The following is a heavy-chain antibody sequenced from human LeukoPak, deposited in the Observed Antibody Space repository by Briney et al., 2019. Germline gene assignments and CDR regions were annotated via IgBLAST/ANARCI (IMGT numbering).Heavy chain of an antibody. CDR2: ISSSGRTI. D-gene: IGHD3-10*02. CDR1: GFTFSSYE. J-gene: IGHJ6*04. CDR3: AELGITMIGGV. V-gene: IGHV3-48*03. Sequence: GGSLRLSCAASGFTFSSYEMNWVGQAPGKGLEWVSYISSSGRTIYYADSVKGRFTISRDNAKNSLYLQMNSLRAEDTAVYYCAELGITMIGGVWGKGTTVTISS.